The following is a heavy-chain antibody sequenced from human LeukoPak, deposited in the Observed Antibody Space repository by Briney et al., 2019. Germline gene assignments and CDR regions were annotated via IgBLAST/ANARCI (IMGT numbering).Heavy chain of an antibody. CDR2: TYYRSKWYN. CDR3: ARALIQDTAMVMFDF. J-gene: IGHJ4*02. D-gene: IGHD5-18*01. CDR1: GDSVSSNSAA. V-gene: IGHV6-1*01. Sequence: SQTLSLTCAISGDSVSSNSAAWNWIRQSPSRGLEWLGRTYYRSKWYNDYAVSVKSRITINPDTSKNQFSLQLNSVTPEDTAVYFCARALIQDTAMVMFDFLGQGTLGTVFS.